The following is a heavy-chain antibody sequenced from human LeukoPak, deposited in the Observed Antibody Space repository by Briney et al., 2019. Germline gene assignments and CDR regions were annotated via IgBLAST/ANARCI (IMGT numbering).Heavy chain of an antibody. Sequence: ASVKVSCKASGYTFSSYGISWVRQAPGQGLEWMGWISGYNGNTNYAQKLQGRVTMTTDTSTSTAYMELRSLRSDDTAVYYCVRDNYHNNIVVVVAAADAFDIWGQGTMVIVSS. D-gene: IGHD2-15*01. CDR3: VRDNYHNNIVVVVAAADAFDI. V-gene: IGHV1-18*01. CDR2: ISGYNGNT. CDR1: GYTFSSYG. J-gene: IGHJ3*02.